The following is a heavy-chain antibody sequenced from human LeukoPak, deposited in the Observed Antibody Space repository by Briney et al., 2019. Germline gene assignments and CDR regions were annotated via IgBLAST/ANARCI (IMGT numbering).Heavy chain of an antibody. J-gene: IGHJ4*02. D-gene: IGHD4-23*01. CDR3: ARVAAGYSVNYFDY. CDR1: GFTFSSYS. CDR2: ISTGSSTT. V-gene: IGHV3-48*02. Sequence: GGSLRLSCAASGFTFSSYSMNWVRQAPGKGLEWVSYISTGSSTTYYADSVKGRFTISRDNVENSLYLQMNSLRDEDTAVYYCARVAAGYSVNYFDYWGQGTLVTVSS.